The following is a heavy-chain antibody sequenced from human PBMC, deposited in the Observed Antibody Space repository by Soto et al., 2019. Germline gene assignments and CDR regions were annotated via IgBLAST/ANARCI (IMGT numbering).Heavy chain of an antibody. CDR3: AIDQREKRWLQSYRPRDFDI. Sequence: PSETLSLTCTVSGGSISSYYWSWIRQPPGKGLEWIGYIYYSGSTNYNPSLKSRVTISVDTSKNQFSLKLSSVTAADTAVYYCAIDQREKRWLQSYRPRDFDIWGQGTMVTVSS. D-gene: IGHD5-12*01. CDR1: GGSISSYY. J-gene: IGHJ3*02. CDR2: IYYSGST. V-gene: IGHV4-59*01.